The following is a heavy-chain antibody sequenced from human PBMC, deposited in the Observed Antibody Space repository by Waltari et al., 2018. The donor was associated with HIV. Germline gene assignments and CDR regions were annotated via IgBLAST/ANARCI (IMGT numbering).Heavy chain of an antibody. V-gene: IGHV3-23*01. D-gene: IGHD6-19*01. Sequence: EVQLLESGGGFVQQGGSLRLSCAAYKLPLDTYALTWVRRAPGKGLEWVAIISANAGRAYYADSLEGRFTVSRENSNNTIYLQMNNLTAEDTAVYYCAKHSSGWYRGHYPIDVWGQGTTVTVSS. CDR1: KLPLDTYA. CDR2: ISANAGRA. J-gene: IGHJ6*02. CDR3: AKHSSGWYRGHYPIDV.